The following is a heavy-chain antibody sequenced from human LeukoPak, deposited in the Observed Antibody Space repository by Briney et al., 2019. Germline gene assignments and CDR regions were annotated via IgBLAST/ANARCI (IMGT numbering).Heavy chain of an antibody. CDR2: ISAYNGNT. CDR1: GYTFTSYG. J-gene: IGHJ4*02. Sequence: ASVKVSCKASGYTFTSYGISWVRQAPGQGLEWMGWISAYNGNTNYAQKLQGRVTMTTDTSTSTAYMELRSLRSDDTAVYYCARRALGDTWHVPGDYWGQGTLVTVSS. CDR3: ARRALGDTWHVPGDY. D-gene: IGHD1-26*01. V-gene: IGHV1-18*01.